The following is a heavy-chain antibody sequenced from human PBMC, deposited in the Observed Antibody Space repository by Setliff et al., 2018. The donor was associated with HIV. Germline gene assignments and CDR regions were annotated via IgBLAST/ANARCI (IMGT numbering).Heavy chain of an antibody. CDR2: IYTSGST. V-gene: IGHV4-61*02. D-gene: IGHD5-18*01. J-gene: IGHJ4*02. Sequence: LSLTCTVSGGSISSGSYFWNWIRQPAGKGLEWIGRIYTSGSTNYNPSLKSRVTISVDTSKNQFSLKLSSVTAADTAVYYCARTLRAAAMGYFDYWGQGTLVTVSS. CDR1: GGSISSGSYF. CDR3: ARTLRAAAMGYFDY.